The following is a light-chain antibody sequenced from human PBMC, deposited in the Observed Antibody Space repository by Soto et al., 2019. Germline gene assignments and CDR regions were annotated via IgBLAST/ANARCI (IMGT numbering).Light chain of an antibody. CDR3: QQYKTSLLT. CDR1: QSIDSW. V-gene: IGKV1-5*01. J-gene: IGKJ4*01. CDR2: DAS. Sequence: DIQMTQSPSTLSASVGDIVTINCRASQSIDSWLALYQQKPGKAPKLLMYDASSLESGVSSRFSGSGSGTEFTLIISSLQPDDFATYYCQQYKTSLLTFGGGTKVDIK.